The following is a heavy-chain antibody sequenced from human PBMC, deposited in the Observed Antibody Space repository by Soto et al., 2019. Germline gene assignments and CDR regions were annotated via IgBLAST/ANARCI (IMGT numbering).Heavy chain of an antibody. CDR1: GYTFTSYD. Sequence: ASVKVSCKASGYTFTSYDINWVRQATGPGLEWMGWMNPNSGNTGYAQKFQGRVTMTRNTSISTAYMELSSLRSEDTAVYYCARVKSIELWWFNDYYYYGMDVWGQGTTVTVSS. CDR3: ARVKSIELWWFNDYYYYGMDV. V-gene: IGHV1-8*01. CDR2: MNPNSGNT. J-gene: IGHJ6*02. D-gene: IGHD5-18*01.